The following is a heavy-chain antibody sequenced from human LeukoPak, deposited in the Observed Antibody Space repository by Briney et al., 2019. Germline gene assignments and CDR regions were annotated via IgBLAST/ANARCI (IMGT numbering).Heavy chain of an antibody. V-gene: IGHV3-48*03. CDR2: ISSSGSTI. CDR3: ARERTSTSYSSGWYDVDY. D-gene: IGHD6-19*01. J-gene: IGHJ4*02. Sequence: GGSLRLSCAASGFTFSSYEMNWVRQAPGKGLEWVSYISSSGSTIYYADSVKGRFTISRDNAKNSLYLQMNSLRVEDTGVYYCARERTSTSYSSGWYDVDYWGQGTPVTVSS. CDR1: GFTFSSYE.